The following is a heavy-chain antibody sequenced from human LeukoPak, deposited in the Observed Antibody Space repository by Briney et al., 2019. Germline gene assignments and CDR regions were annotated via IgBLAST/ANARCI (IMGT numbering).Heavy chain of an antibody. J-gene: IGHJ4*02. Sequence: ASVKVSCKASGYTFTSYYMHWVRQAPGQGLEWMGIINPSGGSTSYAQKFQGRVTMTRDTSTNTVYMELSSLRSEDTAVYYCAGDGSGSGSYGSQPIDYWGQGTLVTVSS. CDR2: INPSGGST. V-gene: IGHV1-46*01. CDR3: AGDGSGSGSYGSQPIDY. CDR1: GYTFTSYY. D-gene: IGHD3-10*01.